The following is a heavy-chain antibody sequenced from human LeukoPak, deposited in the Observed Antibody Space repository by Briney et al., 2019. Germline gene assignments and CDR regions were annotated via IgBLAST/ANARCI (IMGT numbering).Heavy chain of an antibody. CDR3: AKEGIAAAGTDY. V-gene: IGHV3-23*01. CDR1: GFTFSRYV. J-gene: IGHJ4*02. Sequence: GGSLRLSCAASGFTFSRYVMSWVRQAPGKGLEWVSAITNSGGATYYADSVRGRFTISRDNSKNTLYLQMNSLRAEDTAVYYCAKEGIAAAGTDYWGQGTLVTVSS. CDR2: ITNSGGAT. D-gene: IGHD6-13*01.